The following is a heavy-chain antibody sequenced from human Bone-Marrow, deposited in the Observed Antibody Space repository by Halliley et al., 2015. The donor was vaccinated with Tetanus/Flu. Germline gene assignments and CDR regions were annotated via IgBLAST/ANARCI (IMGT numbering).Heavy chain of an antibody. J-gene: IGHJ4*02. CDR3: AKDQGGSYYASFES. V-gene: IGHV3-30*18. D-gene: IGHD1-26*01. CDR2: ISFDGSNK. Sequence: VISFDGSNKYYADSVQGRFSISRDISNNTLYLQMDSLGAEDTAVYYCAKDQGGSYYASFESWGQGTLVTVSS.